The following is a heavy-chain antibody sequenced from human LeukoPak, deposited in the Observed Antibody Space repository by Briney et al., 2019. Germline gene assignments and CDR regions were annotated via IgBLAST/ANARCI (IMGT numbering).Heavy chain of an antibody. CDR2: IRYDGSNK. D-gene: IGHD1-26*01. J-gene: IGHJ4*02. CDR1: GFTFSSYG. V-gene: IGHV3-30*02. CDR3: AKGGKVGATTIYDY. Sequence: GGSLRLSCAAFGFTFSSYGMHWVRQAPGKGLEWVAFIRYDGSNKYYADSVKGRFTISRDNSKNTLYLQMNSLRAEDTAVYYCAKGGKVGATTIYDYWGQGTLVTVSS.